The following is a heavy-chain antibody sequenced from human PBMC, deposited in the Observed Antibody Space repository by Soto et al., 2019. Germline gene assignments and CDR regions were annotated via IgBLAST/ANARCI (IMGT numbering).Heavy chain of an antibody. J-gene: IGHJ4*02. CDR2: INPSGGET. CDR3: ARRKYCPSTTCFDY. Sequence: GASVKVSCKASGGTFSRNYISWVRQAPGQGLEWMGIINPSGGETYYAAYVKGRFTISRDNSKNTLFLQMSSLRAEDTGVYYCARRKYCPSTTCFDYWGQGTLVTVSS. D-gene: IGHD2-2*01. CDR1: GGTFSRNY. V-gene: IGHV1-46*04.